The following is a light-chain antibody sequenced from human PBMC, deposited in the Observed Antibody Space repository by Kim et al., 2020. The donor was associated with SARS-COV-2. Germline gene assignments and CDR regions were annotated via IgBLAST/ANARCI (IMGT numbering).Light chain of an antibody. J-gene: IGLJ2*01. Sequence: CTLPNDINVGSFNIFWYQQKPGSPPKYLLSYYSDSDKDKGSEGPSRFSGSKDASANTGILLISGLQAEDEADYYCMIWPSNAVVFGGGTQLTVL. CDR3: MIWPSNAVV. CDR1: NDINVGSFN. V-gene: IGLV5-37*01. CDR2: YYSDSDK.